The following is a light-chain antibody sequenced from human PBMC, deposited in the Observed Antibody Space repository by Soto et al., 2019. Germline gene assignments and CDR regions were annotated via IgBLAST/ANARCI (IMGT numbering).Light chain of an antibody. CDR3: SSYTINSRWL. Sequence: QSALTQPASVSGSPGQSITISCTGTSSDIGSYNYVSWYQLHPNKAPKLIIYEVSNRPSGVSNRFSGSKSGSTASLTISGLQAEDEADYYCSSYTINSRWLFGGGTKVTVL. V-gene: IGLV2-14*01. CDR1: SSDIGSYNY. CDR2: EVS. J-gene: IGLJ3*02.